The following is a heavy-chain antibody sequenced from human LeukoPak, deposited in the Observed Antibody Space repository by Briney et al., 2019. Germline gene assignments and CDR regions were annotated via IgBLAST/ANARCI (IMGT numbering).Heavy chain of an antibody. Sequence: ASVKVSCKASGYTFTGYYMHWVRQAPGQGLEWMGWINPNSGGTNYAQKFQGRVTMTRDTSISTAYMELSRLRSDDTAVYYCARTDDILTSYPFDYWGQGTLVTVSS. CDR3: ARTDDILTSYPFDY. D-gene: IGHD3-9*01. V-gene: IGHV1-2*02. CDR2: INPNSGGT. CDR1: GYTFTGYY. J-gene: IGHJ4*02.